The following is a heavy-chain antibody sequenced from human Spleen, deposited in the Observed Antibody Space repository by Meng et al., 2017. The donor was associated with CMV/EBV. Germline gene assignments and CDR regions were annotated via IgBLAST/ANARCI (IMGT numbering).Heavy chain of an antibody. V-gene: IGHV3-21*01. D-gene: IGHD6-19*01. J-gene: IGHJ5*02. CDR3: ARDIGGSGRGWFDP. Sequence: ASGFTFSSYSMNWVRQAPGKGLEWVSSISSSSSYIYYADSVKGRFTITRDNAKNSLYLQMNSLRAEDTAVYYCARDIGGSGRGWFDPWGQGTLVTVSS. CDR1: GFTFSSYS. CDR2: ISSSSSYI.